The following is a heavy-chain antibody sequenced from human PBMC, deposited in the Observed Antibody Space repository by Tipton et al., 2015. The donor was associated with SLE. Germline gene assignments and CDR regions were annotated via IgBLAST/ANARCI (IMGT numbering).Heavy chain of an antibody. D-gene: IGHD3-16*01. CDR2: ISGSNGNT. Sequence: QSGAEVKKPGASVKVSCKASSYNFTSYGISWVRQAPGRGPEWMGWISGSNGNTNYAQQLQGRITMTTDTSTSTVYMELRSLRSEDTAVYYCAGGGGGGLYYYYYYMDVWGKGTTVTVSS. CDR1: SYNFTSYG. V-gene: IGHV1-18*01. CDR3: AGGGGGGLYYYYYYMDV. J-gene: IGHJ6*03.